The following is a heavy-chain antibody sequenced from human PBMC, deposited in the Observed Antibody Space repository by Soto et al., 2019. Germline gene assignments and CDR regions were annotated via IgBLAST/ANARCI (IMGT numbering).Heavy chain of an antibody. CDR3: ASGLLYGDYRL. V-gene: IGHV4-59*01. CDR2: IYYSGST. D-gene: IGHD4-17*01. Sequence: PSETLSLTCTVSGGSISSYYWSWIRQPPGKGLEWIGYIYYSGSTNYNPSLKSRVTISVDTSKNQFSLKLSSVTAADTVVYYCASGLLYGDYRLWGQGTLVTVSS. CDR1: GGSISSYY. J-gene: IGHJ4*02.